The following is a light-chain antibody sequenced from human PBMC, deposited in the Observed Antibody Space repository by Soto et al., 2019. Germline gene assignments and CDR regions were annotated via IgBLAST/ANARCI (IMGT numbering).Light chain of an antibody. Sequence: QSALTQPRSVSGSPGQSVTISCTGTSSDVGDYNYVSWYQQHPGKAPKLMIYDVSKRPSGVPDRFSGSKSGNTASLTISGLQAEDEADYYCCSYAGSRYVFGTGTNLTVL. CDR2: DVS. CDR3: CSYAGSRYV. J-gene: IGLJ1*01. V-gene: IGLV2-11*01. CDR1: SSDVGDYNY.